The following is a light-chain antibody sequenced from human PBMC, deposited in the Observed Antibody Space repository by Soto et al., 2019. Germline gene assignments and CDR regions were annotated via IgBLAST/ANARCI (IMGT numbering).Light chain of an antibody. Sequence: EIVLTQSPATLSLSPGERATLSWRASQSVSSYLAWYQQKPGQAPRLLIYDASNRATGIPDRFSGSGSGTDFTLTISRLEPEDFAVYYCQKHSNWPPITFGQGTRLEI. CDR1: QSVSSY. CDR2: DAS. V-gene: IGKV3-11*01. CDR3: QKHSNWPPIT. J-gene: IGKJ5*01.